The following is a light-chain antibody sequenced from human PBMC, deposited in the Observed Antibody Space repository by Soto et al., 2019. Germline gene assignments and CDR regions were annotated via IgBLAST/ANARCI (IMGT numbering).Light chain of an antibody. CDR2: GAS. V-gene: IGKV3-20*01. Sequence: EIVLTQSPGTLSLSPGERATLSCRASQSVSSSYLAWYQQKPGQAPRLLIYGASSRATGIPDRFSGSGSGXXXXXXXSXXXPXXFAXYYCXXYGSSPPYTFGQGTKLEIK. CDR3: XXYGSSPPYT. J-gene: IGKJ2*01. CDR1: QSVSSSY.